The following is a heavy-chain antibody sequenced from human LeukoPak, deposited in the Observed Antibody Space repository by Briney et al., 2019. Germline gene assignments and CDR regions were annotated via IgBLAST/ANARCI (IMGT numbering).Heavy chain of an antibody. CDR3: ARDLLGYNYYYMDV. J-gene: IGHJ6*03. D-gene: IGHD3-16*02. Sequence: PGGSLRLSCAASGFTFSSYVMSWVRQAPGKGLEWVSGISGGSTYYADSVKGRFTISRDNAKNSLFLQMNSLRAEDTAVYYCARDLLGYNYYYMDVWGKGTTVTVSS. CDR1: GFTFSSYV. CDR2: ISGGST. V-gene: IGHV3-21*01.